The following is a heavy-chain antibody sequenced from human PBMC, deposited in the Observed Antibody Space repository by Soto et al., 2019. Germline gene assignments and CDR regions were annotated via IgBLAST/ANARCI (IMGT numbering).Heavy chain of an antibody. J-gene: IGHJ5*02. CDR1: GYSFTTYW. D-gene: IGHD6-6*01. CDR3: ARRVAARGWFDP. Sequence: ESLKISCQGSGYSFTTYWIGWVRQMPGKGLEWMGIIYPGDSDTRYSPSFQGQVTFSADKSISTAYLQWTSLKASDTAMYYCARRVAARGWFDPWGQGTLVTVSS. V-gene: IGHV5-51*01. CDR2: IYPGDSDT.